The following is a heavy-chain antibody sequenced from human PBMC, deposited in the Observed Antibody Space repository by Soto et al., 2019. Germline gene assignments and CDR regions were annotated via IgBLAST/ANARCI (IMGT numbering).Heavy chain of an antibody. CDR3: GRVFAGNWNDDPSGGAFDI. J-gene: IGHJ3*02. Sequence: ASVKVSCKASGYTFTSYHMHWVRQAPGQGLEWMGRINPSGGSTNYAQKFQGRVTMTRDTSTSTAYMELSSLSSEDTALYYCGRVFAGNWNDDPSGGAFDIWGQGTKVT. CDR1: GYTFTSYH. V-gene: IGHV1-46*03. CDR2: INPSGGST. D-gene: IGHD1-1*01.